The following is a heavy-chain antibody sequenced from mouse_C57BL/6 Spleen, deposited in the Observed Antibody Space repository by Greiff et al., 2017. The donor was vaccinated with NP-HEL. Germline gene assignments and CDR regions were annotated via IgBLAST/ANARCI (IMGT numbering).Heavy chain of an antibody. D-gene: IGHD2-5*01. Sequence: QVLLQQPGAELVRPGTSVTLSCTASGYTFTSYWMHWVKQRPGQGLEWIGVIDPSDSYTNYNQKFKGKATLTVDTSSSTAYMQLSSLTSEDSAVYDCARRYSNYVYYFDYWGQGTTLTVSS. V-gene: IGHV1-59*01. J-gene: IGHJ2*01. CDR3: ARRYSNYVYYFDY. CDR1: GYTFTSYW. CDR2: IDPSDSYT.